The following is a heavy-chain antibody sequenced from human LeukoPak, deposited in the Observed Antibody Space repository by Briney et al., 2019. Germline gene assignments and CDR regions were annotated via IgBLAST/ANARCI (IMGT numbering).Heavy chain of an antibody. V-gene: IGHV3-21*01. CDR2: ISSSSSYI. D-gene: IGHD6-13*01. J-gene: IGHJ4*02. Sequence: PGGSLRLSCAASGFTFSSYRMNWVRQAPGKGLEWVSSISSSSSYIYYADSVKGRFTISRDNAKNSLYLQMNSLRAEDTAVYYCARVGSSSWYAPLDYWGQGTLVTVSS. CDR3: ARVGSSSWYAPLDY. CDR1: GFTFSSYR.